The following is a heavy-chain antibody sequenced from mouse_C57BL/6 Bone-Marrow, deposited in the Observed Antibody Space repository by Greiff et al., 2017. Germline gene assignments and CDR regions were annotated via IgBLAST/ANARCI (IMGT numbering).Heavy chain of an antibody. CDR2: ISSGSSTI. J-gene: IGHJ4*01. CDR3: ASSYSVNAMDY. D-gene: IGHD2-12*01. CDR1: GFTFSDYG. V-gene: IGHV5-17*01. Sequence: EVMLVESGGGLVKPGGSLKLSCAASGFTFSDYGMHWVRQAPEKGLEWVAYISSGSSTIYYADTVKGRFTITRGNAKNTLFLQMTSLRSEDTAMYYCASSYSVNAMDYWGQGTSVTVSS.